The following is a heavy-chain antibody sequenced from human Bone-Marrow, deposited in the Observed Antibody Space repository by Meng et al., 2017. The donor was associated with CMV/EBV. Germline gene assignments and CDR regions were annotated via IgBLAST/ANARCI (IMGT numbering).Heavy chain of an antibody. Sequence: GESLKISCAASGFTFSGSAMHWVRQASGKGLEWVGRIRSNANSYASAYAVSGKGRITIARDDTKNTAYLQMNSLNTEDTAVYYCTRSTAVAGKNFDYWGQGTLVTVSS. D-gene: IGHD6-19*01. CDR1: GFTFSGSA. J-gene: IGHJ4*02. V-gene: IGHV3-73*01. CDR2: IRSNANSYAS. CDR3: TRSTAVAGKNFDY.